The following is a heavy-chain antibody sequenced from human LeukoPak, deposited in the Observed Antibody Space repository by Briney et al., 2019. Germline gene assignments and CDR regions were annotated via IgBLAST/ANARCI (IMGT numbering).Heavy chain of an antibody. Sequence: ASVKVSCKASGYTFTSYYMHWVRQAPGQGLEWMGIINPSGGSTSYAQKFQGRVTMTRDTSTSTVYMELSSLRSEDTAVYYCARDHSPEIGSSGWYFDYWGQGTLVIVSS. CDR2: INPSGGST. J-gene: IGHJ4*02. CDR3: ARDHSPEIGSSGWYFDY. D-gene: IGHD6-19*01. V-gene: IGHV1-46*01. CDR1: GYTFTSYY.